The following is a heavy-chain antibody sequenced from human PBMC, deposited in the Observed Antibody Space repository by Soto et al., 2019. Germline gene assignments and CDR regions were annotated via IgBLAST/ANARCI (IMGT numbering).Heavy chain of an antibody. Sequence: QVQLVQSGAEVKKPGASVKVSCKASGYTFTSYYMHWVRQAPGQGLEWMGIINPSGGSTSYAQKCQGRVTMTRDTSTSTVYRELSSLRSEDTAVYYCARLSKSVPGDYWGQGTLVTVSS. J-gene: IGHJ4*02. D-gene: IGHD2-2*01. CDR1: GYTFTSYY. CDR2: INPSGGST. CDR3: ARLSKSVPGDY. V-gene: IGHV1-46*01.